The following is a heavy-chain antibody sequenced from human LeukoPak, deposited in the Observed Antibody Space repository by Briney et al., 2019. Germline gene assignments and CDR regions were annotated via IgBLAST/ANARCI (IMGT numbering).Heavy chain of an antibody. D-gene: IGHD2-2*01. CDR2: INPSGGST. Sequence: ASVKVSCKASGYTFTSYYMHWVRQAPGQGLEWMGIINPSGGSTSYAQKFQGRVTMTRDTSTSTVYMELSSLRSEDTAVYYCARGYCSSTSCLIRRDHRQQQLAEADYWGQGTLVTVSS. J-gene: IGHJ4*02. CDR3: ARGYCSSTSCLIRRDHRQQQLAEADY. V-gene: IGHV1-46*01. CDR1: GYTFTSYY.